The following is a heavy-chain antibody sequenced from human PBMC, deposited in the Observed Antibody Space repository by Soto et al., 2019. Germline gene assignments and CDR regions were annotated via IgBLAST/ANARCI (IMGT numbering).Heavy chain of an antibody. CDR3: ARGRGYSGFESTYYFDY. CDR2: IYDSGST. CDR1: GGSIRSYY. V-gene: IGHV4-59*01. D-gene: IGHD5-12*01. Sequence: SETLSLTCTVSGGSIRSYYLSWIRQPPGKGLEYIGYIYDSGSTNYNPSLKSRVTISLDTSKNQFSLKLSSVTAADTAVYYCARGRGYSGFESTYYFDYWGQGTLVTVSS. J-gene: IGHJ4*02.